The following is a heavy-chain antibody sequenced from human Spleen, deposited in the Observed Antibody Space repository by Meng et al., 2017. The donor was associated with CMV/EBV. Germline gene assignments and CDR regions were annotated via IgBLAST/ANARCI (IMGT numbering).Heavy chain of an antibody. V-gene: IGHV1-2*02. D-gene: IGHD2-21*01. CDR3: ARERVGGGDSYGY. Sequence: ASVKVSCKASGYTFSSYYIHWVRQAPGQGLEWMGWINPKGGDTNYAQKFQGRVTMTRDTSIGTAYMELSGLRSDDTAVYYCARERVGGGDSYGYWGQGTLVTVSS. J-gene: IGHJ4*02. CDR1: GYTFSSYY. CDR2: INPKGGDT.